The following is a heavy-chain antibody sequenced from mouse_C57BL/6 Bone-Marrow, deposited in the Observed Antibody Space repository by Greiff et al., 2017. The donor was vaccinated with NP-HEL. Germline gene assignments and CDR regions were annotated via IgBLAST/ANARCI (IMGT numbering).Heavy chain of an antibody. CDR3: AREGYFAY. D-gene: IGHD2-14*01. CDR1: GYTFTSYT. J-gene: IGHJ3*01. V-gene: IGHV1-4*01. Sequence: QVQLQQSGAELARPGASVKMSCKASGYTFTSYTMHWVNQRPGQGLEWIGYINPSSGYTKYNQKFKDKATLTADKSSSTAYMQLSSLTSEDSAVYYCAREGYFAYWGQGTLVTVSA. CDR2: INPSSGYT.